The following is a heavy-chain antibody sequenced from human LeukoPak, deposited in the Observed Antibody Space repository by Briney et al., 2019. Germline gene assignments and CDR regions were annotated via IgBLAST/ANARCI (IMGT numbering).Heavy chain of an antibody. V-gene: IGHV3-30*02. J-gene: IGHJ4*02. CDR3: ARGPYGRPDY. Sequence: GGSLRLSCAASGFTFSSNGMHWFRQAPGKGLEWVAFIRYDGSNKYYADSVKGRFTISRDNSKNTLYLQMNSLRAEDTAVYYCARGPYGRPDYWGQGTLVTVSS. CDR1: GFTFSSNG. CDR2: IRYDGSNK. D-gene: IGHD4-17*01.